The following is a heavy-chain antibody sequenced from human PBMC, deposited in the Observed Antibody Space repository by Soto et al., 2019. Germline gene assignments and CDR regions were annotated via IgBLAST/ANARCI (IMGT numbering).Heavy chain of an antibody. CDR2: INPKSGGT. CDR1: GYSFTDYH. J-gene: IGHJ6*04. V-gene: IGHV1-2*04. CDR3: ARGHSTDCSKGVCSFFYNHEMDV. Sequence: ASVKVSCKASGYSFTDYHIHWVRQAPGQGLEWLGRINPKSGGTSTAQKFQGWVTMTRDRSISTVYMELTRLRSDDTAVYFCARGHSTDCSKGVCSFFYNHEMDVWGKGTTVTVSS. D-gene: IGHD2-8*01.